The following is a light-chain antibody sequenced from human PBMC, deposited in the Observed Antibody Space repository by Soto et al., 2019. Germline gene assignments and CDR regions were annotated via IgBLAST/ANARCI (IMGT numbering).Light chain of an antibody. CDR3: CSYASRRGL. CDR1: SSDVGVSNL. J-gene: IGLJ3*02. CDR2: EVS. Sequence: QSVLTQPASVSGSPGQSITISRTGSSSDVGVSNLVSWYQQHPGKAPQLIIYEVSQRPSGVSNRFSGSKSGNTASLTISGLQADDGGDYYCCSYASRRGLFGAGTQLTVL. V-gene: IGLV2-23*02.